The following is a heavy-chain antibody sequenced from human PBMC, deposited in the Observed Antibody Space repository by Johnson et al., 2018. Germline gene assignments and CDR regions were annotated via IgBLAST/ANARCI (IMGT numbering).Heavy chain of an antibody. J-gene: IGHJ6*02. V-gene: IGHV3-74*01. Sequence: VQLQESGGGLVQPGGSLRLSCSASGFTFSSYRMHWVRQAAGKGLVWVSGIKSDGSDSFYADSAKGRFTIARDNARTSLCLQMNGLRDEDTAVYYCTRDCNCGYGMDVWGQGTTVTGSS. D-gene: IGHD1-1*01. CDR1: GFTFSSYR. CDR3: TRDCNCGYGMDV. CDR2: IKSDGSDS.